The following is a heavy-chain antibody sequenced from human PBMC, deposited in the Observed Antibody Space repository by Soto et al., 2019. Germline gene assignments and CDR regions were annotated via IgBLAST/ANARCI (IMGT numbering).Heavy chain of an antibody. CDR1: GYTFINYY. D-gene: IGHD6-13*01. CDR3: ARDLAAGDY. Sequence: QVQLVQSGAEVKKPGASVKLSCKASGYTFINYYIHWVRQAPGQGLEWMGIFNPTSGSTNYAQKFKGRVTLTMDRSTRTVYMELSSLRFDDTAVYYCARDLAAGDYWGQGTLVTVSS. CDR2: FNPTSGST. J-gene: IGHJ4*02. V-gene: IGHV1-46*01.